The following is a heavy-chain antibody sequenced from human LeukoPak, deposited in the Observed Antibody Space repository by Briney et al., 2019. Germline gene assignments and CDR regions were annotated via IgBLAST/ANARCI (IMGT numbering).Heavy chain of an antibody. V-gene: IGHV3-21*01. CDR2: ISSSDSYI. J-gene: IGHJ4*02. Sequence: GGSRRLSCAAAGFTLSAYSMHWVRQAQGRGLEWVSPISSSDSYIYYADSVKGGFASYRDNAKISLYLQMNSLRAEDTAVYYCARAPMAPLSDCDYWGQGNLVTVSS. D-gene: IGHD2-8*01. CDR3: ARAPMAPLSDCDY. CDR1: GFTLSAYS.